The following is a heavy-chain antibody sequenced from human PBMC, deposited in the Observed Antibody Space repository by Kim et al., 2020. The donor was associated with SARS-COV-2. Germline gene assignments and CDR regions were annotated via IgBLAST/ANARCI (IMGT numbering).Heavy chain of an antibody. CDR2: IKQHGSEK. CDR3: ARNNAMDV. J-gene: IGHJ6*02. Sequence: GGSLRLSCAASGFSFSNHWMTWVRQAPGRGPEWVANIKQHGSEKYYVGSVRGRFTISRDDAKNSLYLQMNSLRAEDTAIYYFARNNAMDVWGQGTTVTVS. V-gene: IGHV3-7*01. CDR1: GFSFSNHW.